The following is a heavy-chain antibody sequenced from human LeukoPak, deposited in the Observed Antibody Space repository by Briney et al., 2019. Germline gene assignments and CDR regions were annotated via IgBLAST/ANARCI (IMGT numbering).Heavy chain of an antibody. V-gene: IGHV4-34*01. CDR1: GGSFNGYS. J-gene: IGHJ5*02. D-gene: IGHD6-19*01. CDR3: ARGPLAFRRVAGIFS. CDR2: FIHSGGT. Sequence: SETLSLTCAVSGGSFNGYSYTWIRQPPGKGLEWIGEFIHSGGTSYNPSLKSRLTISVDTSRKQFSLKLTSVTAADTALYFCARGPLAFRRVAGIFSWGRGTQVTVSS.